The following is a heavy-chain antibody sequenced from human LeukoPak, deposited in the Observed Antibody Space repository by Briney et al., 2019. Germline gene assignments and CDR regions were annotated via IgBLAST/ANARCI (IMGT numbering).Heavy chain of an antibody. CDR1: GYTFTGYY. Sequence: GASVKVSCKASGYTFTGYYMHWVRQAPGQGLEWMGWINPNSGGTNYAQKFQGRVTMTRDTSISTAYMELSRLRSDDTAGYYCARDAAFYDSSGYYKDYWGQGTLVTVSS. V-gene: IGHV1-2*02. CDR3: ARDAAFYDSSGYYKDY. J-gene: IGHJ4*02. D-gene: IGHD3-22*01. CDR2: INPNSGGT.